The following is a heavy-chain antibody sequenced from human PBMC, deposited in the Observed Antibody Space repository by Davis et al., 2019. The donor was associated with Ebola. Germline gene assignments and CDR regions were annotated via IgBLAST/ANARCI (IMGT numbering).Heavy chain of an antibody. D-gene: IGHD1-26*01. Sequence: GESLKISCIVSGFNFARSGMHWVRQAPGKGLEWVARISPEGRETFYADSVKGRFTISRDNANNSLYLQMNSLRAEDTAVYYCARAPYSGSYYADYWGQGTLVTVSS. CDR3: ARAPYSGSYYADY. V-gene: IGHV3-30*12. CDR2: ISPEGRET. J-gene: IGHJ4*02. CDR1: GFNFARSG.